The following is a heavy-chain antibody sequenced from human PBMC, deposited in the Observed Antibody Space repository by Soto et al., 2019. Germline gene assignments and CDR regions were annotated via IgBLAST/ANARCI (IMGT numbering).Heavy chain of an antibody. V-gene: IGHV1-46*01. J-gene: IGHJ4*02. CDR2: INPNGGDT. Sequence: ASVKVSCKASGYTFTYYHVHWVRQAPGQGLEWMGIINPNGGDTTYAQKFQGRVTMTRDTSTSTVYMEVSSLRSEDTALYYCAGVPHSYGLLFYLDYWGQGTLVTVSS. CDR1: GYTFTYYH. D-gene: IGHD5-18*01. CDR3: AGVPHSYGLLFYLDY.